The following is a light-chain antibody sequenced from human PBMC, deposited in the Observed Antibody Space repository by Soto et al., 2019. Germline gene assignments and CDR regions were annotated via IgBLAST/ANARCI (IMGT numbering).Light chain of an antibody. CDR3: QQYVRSLWT. J-gene: IGKJ1*01. CDR1: QSVSSNY. Sequence: EIVFTHSPGTLVFSPVKRATLSCRASQSVSSNYLAWYQQKPGQAPRLLIYGASSRATGIPDRFSGSGSGTDFTLTISRLEPEDFAVYYCQQYVRSLWTFGQGTKVDIK. V-gene: IGKV3-20*01. CDR2: GAS.